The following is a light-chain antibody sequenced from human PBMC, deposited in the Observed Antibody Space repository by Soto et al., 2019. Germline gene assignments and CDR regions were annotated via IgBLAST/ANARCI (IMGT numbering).Light chain of an antibody. Sequence: EIVLTQSPGTLSLSPGERATLSCRASQSVSSSYLAWYQQKPGQAPRLLIYGASSRATGSPDRFSGSGSGTDFTLTISRLEPEDFAVYYCQHYGSSPQTFGQGTKLEIK. V-gene: IGKV3-20*01. CDR1: QSVSSSY. CDR2: GAS. CDR3: QHYGSSPQT. J-gene: IGKJ2*01.